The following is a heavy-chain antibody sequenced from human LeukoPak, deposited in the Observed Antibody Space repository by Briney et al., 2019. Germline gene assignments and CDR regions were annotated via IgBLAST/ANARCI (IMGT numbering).Heavy chain of an antibody. J-gene: IGHJ4*02. V-gene: IGHV3-30*18. Sequence: PGGSLRLSCAASGFTVSSNHMSWVRQGPGKGLEWVSIISFDESNQYYADSVKGRFTISRDNSKNTLNLQMNSLRDEDTAVYYCAKRLGSGSYTAIDFWGQGTLVTVSS. D-gene: IGHD1-26*01. CDR2: ISFDESNQ. CDR1: GFTVSSNH. CDR3: AKRLGSGSYTAIDF.